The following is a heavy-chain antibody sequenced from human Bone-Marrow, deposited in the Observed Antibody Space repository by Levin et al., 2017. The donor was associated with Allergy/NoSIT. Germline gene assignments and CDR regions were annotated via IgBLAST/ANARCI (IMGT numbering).Heavy chain of an antibody. CDR3: VKGGWTETTFFSAFDI. V-gene: IGHV3-64D*06. CDR1: GFTFSDYG. J-gene: IGHJ3*02. Sequence: QPGGSLRLSCSASGFTFSDYGIHWVRQAPGKGLEYVSAITGNGGDTYYADSVKGRFTISRDNSKNTLYLQMSSLRAEDTAVYYCVKGGWTETTFFSAFDIWGQGTMVTVSS. D-gene: IGHD4-17*01. CDR2: ITGNGGDT.